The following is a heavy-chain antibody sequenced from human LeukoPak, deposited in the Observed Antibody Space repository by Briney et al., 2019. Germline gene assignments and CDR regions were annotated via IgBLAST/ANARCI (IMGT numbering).Heavy chain of an antibody. D-gene: IGHD1-14*01. Sequence: PSETLSLTCTVSGGSIRNYWSWLRQPPGKGLEWIGYIHYIGSTNYNPSLTSRVTISVDTSKNQFSLKLSSVTAADTAVYYCARNRDQGDCDYWGQGTVNTVSS. CDR3: ARNRDQGDCDY. J-gene: IGHJ4*02. CDR2: IHYIGST. CDR1: GGSIRNY. V-gene: IGHV4-59*08.